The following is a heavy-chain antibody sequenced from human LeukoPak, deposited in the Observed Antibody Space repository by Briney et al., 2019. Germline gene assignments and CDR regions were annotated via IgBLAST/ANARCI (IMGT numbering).Heavy chain of an antibody. CDR2: MNPNSGNT. J-gene: IGHJ4*02. CDR1: GYSFTSYD. CDR3: ARGLAVAGTGY. Sequence: GASVKVSCKASGYSFTSYDLSWGRQATGQGLEWMGWMNPNSGNTGYAQKFQGRVTMTRDTSISTAYMELTSLTSEDTAIYYCARGLAVAGTGYWGQGTLVTVSS. D-gene: IGHD6-19*01. V-gene: IGHV1-8*01.